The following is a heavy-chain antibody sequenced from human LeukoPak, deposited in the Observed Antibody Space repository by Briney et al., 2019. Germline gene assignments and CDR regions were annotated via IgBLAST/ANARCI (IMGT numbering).Heavy chain of an antibody. CDR3: AKEYGSFDYYYYMDV. CDR2: IWYDGSIK. D-gene: IGHD3-10*01. Sequence: GGSLRLSCAASGFTFSSYGMHWVRQAPGKGLEWVAVIWYDGSIKYYGDSVKGRFTISRDNLRNTLYLQMNTLRVEDTAVYYCAKEYGSFDYYYYMDVWGNGTTVTVSS. CDR1: GFTFSSYG. V-gene: IGHV3-33*06. J-gene: IGHJ6*03.